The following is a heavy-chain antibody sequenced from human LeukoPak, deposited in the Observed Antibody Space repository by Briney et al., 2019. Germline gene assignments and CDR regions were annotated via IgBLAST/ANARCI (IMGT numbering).Heavy chain of an antibody. D-gene: IGHD2-15*01. CDR2: IILILGIA. J-gene: IGHJ4*02. CDR1: GGTFSSYA. V-gene: IGHV1-69*04. Sequence: GASVKVSCKASGGTFSSYAISWVRQAPGQGLEWMGRIILILGIANYAQKFQGRVTITADKSTSTAYMELSSLRSEDTAVYYCAKALVQGPVVAVAFDYWGQGTLVTVSS. CDR3: AKALVQGPVVAVAFDY.